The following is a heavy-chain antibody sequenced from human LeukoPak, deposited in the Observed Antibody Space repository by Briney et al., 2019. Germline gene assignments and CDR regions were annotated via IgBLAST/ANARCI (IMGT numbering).Heavy chain of an antibody. CDR1: GYTFTKYG. V-gene: IGHV1-18*01. CDR2: ISAYNGDI. J-gene: IGHJ3*02. CDR3: ARESGSDAFDI. Sequence: AATVKVSCKASGYTFTKYGVGWGRQAPGQGLEWMGWISAYNGDIKYAQRGKGRVTMTTDTSTSTVYMELRSLRSDDTAVYYCARESGSDAFDIWGQGTMVTVSS.